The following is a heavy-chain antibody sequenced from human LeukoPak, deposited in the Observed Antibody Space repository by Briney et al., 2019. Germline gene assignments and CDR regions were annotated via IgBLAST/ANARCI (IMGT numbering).Heavy chain of an antibody. CDR3: ARDRDSSGWYYFDY. CDR1: GFTVSSNY. D-gene: IGHD6-19*01. J-gene: IGHJ4*02. V-gene: IGHV3-66*01. CDR2: IYSGGST. Sequence: GVSLRLSCAASGFTVSSNYMSWVRQAPGKGLEWVSVIYSGGSTYYADSVKGRFTISRDNSKNTLYLQMNSLRAKDTAVYYCARDRDSSGWYYFDYWGQGTLVTVSS.